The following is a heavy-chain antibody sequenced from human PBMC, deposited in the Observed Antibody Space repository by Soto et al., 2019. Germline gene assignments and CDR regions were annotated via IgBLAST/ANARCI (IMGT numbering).Heavy chain of an antibody. CDR3: ARGGWELEPLGVGY. J-gene: IGHJ4*02. CDR2: IWYDGSNK. D-gene: IGHD1-1*01. Sequence: QVQLVESGGGVVQPGRSLRLSCAASGFTFSSYGMRWVRQAPGKGLEWVAVIWYDGSNKYYADSVKGRFTISRDNSKNTLYLQMNSLRAEDTAVYYCARGGWELEPLGVGYWGQGTLVTVSS. V-gene: IGHV3-33*01. CDR1: GFTFSSYG.